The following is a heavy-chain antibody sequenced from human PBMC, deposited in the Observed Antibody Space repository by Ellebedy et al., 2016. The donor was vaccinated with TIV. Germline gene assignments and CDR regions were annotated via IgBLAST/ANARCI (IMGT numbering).Heavy chain of an antibody. CDR3: ARGWGSGYDKGPYYYGMDV. V-gene: IGHV3-66*01. D-gene: IGHD5-12*01. CDR2: IYSGGAT. J-gene: IGHJ6*02. CDR1: GFIVSSNY. Sequence: GESLKISCAASGFIVSSNYMSWVRQAPGKGLEWVSIIYSGGATFYADSVKGRFTISRDNSKNTLYLQMNSLRAEDTAVYYCARGWGSGYDKGPYYYGMDVWGQGTTVTVSS.